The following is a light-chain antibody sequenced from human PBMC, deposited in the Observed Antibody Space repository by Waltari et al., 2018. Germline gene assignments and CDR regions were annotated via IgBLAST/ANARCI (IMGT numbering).Light chain of an antibody. Sequence: QSALTQPASVSGSPGQSITISCTGTSSDVGGYNYVSWYQQHPGKAPKVMIYDVSNRTSGVSNRFSGSKSGNTASLTISGLQGEDEADYYCSSYTSSSTLAVFGGGTKLTVL. J-gene: IGLJ3*02. CDR2: DVS. CDR3: SSYTSSSTLAV. V-gene: IGLV2-14*01. CDR1: SSDVGGYNY.